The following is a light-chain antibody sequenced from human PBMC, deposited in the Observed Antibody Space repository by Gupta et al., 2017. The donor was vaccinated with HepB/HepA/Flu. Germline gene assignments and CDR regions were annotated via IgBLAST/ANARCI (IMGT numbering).Light chain of an antibody. V-gene: IGLV2-11*01. CDR3: CAYAGSYTYV. CDR1: SSDVGGYNR. CDR2: DVS. Sequence: QSALTQPRSVSGSPGQSVTISCTGTSSDVGGYNRVSWYQHPPGKAPKLMIYDVSKRPSGVPDRFSGSKAGTTASLTISGRQAEDEAEYYCCAYAGSYTYVFGTGTKVTVL. J-gene: IGLJ1*01.